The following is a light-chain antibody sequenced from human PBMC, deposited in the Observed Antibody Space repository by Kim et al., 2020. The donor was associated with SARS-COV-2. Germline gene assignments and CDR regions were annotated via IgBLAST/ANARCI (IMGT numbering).Light chain of an antibody. CDR3: QQRHNWPVT. V-gene: IGKV3-11*01. J-gene: IGKJ1*01. Sequence: VGIQVAWVQRGPAQAPNVVVFDAANRARGIPATYSGSGSGTDFALTINSLEPEDFAVYFCQQRHNWPVTFGQGTKVDIK. CDR2: DAA. CDR1: VGIQ.